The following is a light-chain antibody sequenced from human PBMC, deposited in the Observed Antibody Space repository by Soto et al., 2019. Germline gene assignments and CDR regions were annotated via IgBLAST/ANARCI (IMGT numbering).Light chain of an antibody. CDR2: AAS. J-gene: IGKJ1*01. Sequence: IQLTQSPSFLSASVGDRVTITCRASQGISSYLAWYQQKPGKAPKLLIYAASTLQSGVPSRFSGSGSGTEFTLTICSLLPDFFVTYYSPTLNSYPNTFGQRTKLDIK. V-gene: IGKV1-9*01. CDR1: QGISSY. CDR3: PTLNSYPNT.